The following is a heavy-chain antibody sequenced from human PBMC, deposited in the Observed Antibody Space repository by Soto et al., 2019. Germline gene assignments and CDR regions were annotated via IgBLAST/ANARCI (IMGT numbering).Heavy chain of an antibody. CDR2: IYYSGST. CDR3: ARHTPAISISDH. D-gene: IGHD2-15*01. Sequence: QLQLQESGPGLVKPSETLSLTCTVSGGSISSSSYYWGWIRQPPGKGLEWIGGIYYSGSTYYNPALKSRVTISGDTSKNQFSLKLSSVTAADTAVYYCARHTPAISISDHWGQGTLVTVSS. J-gene: IGHJ4*02. V-gene: IGHV4-39*01. CDR1: GGSISSSSYY.